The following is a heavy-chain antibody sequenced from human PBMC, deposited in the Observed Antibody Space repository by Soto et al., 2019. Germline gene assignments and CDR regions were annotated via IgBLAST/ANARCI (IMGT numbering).Heavy chain of an antibody. CDR1: GFIFRIYA. CDR2: ITGNGDTT. CDR3: ALVRPNSFGSGGGYYKSGGDH. D-gene: IGHD3-10*01. J-gene: IGHJ5*02. V-gene: IGHV3-23*01. Sequence: EVQLLESGGGLVQPGGSLRLSCAASGFIFRIYAMSWVRQAPGRGLDWVSSITGNGDTTYYPDSVKGRFTISRDNSKSSLFLEMNSLRVEDTAVFYCALVRPNSFGSGGGYYKSGGDHWGQGILVTVSS.